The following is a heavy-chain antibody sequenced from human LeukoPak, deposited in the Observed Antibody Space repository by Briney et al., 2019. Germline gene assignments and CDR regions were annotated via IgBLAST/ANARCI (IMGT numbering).Heavy chain of an antibody. Sequence: SETLSLTCAVSGGSISSYYWSWIRQPPGKGLEWIGYIYYSGSTNYNPSLKSRVTISVDTSKNQFSLKLSSVTAADTAVYYCARSRGDITIFGVVITQFDYWGQGTLVTVSS. J-gene: IGHJ4*02. CDR2: IYYSGST. V-gene: IGHV4-59*01. CDR3: ARSRGDITIFGVVITQFDY. D-gene: IGHD3-3*01. CDR1: GGSISSYY.